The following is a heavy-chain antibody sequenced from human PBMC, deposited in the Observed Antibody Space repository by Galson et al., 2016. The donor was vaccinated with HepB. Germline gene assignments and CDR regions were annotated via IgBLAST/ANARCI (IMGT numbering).Heavy chain of an antibody. J-gene: IGHJ4*02. Sequence: SVKVSCKASEYSFTDYYIHWLRQAPGQGLEWMGWINPNRGVTHYAQKFQGRVTLTRDTSVSTAYMEVTSLKSDDTAFGDWAKVADSPGFYYQGRFDYWGQGTLITVSS. CDR3: AKVADSPGFYYQGRFDY. CDR1: EYSFTDYY. D-gene: IGHD3-22*01. V-gene: IGHV1-2*02. CDR2: INPNRGVT.